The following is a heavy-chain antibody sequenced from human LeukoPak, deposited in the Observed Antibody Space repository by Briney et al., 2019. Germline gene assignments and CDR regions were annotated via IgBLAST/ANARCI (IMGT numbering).Heavy chain of an antibody. CDR1: GFTFDDYA. J-gene: IGHJ4*02. CDR3: AKAPVVREVIIGGFDY. CDR2: ISWDGGST. D-gene: IGHD3-10*01. V-gene: IGHV3-43D*03. Sequence: QSGGSLRLSCAASGFTFDDYAMHWVRQAPGKGLEWVSLISWDGGSTYYADSVKGRFTISRDNSKNSLYLQMNSLRAEDTALYYCAKAPVVREVIIGGFDYWGQGTLVTVSS.